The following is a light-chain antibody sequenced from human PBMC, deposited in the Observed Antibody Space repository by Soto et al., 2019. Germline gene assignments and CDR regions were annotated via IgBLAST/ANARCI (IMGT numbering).Light chain of an antibody. V-gene: IGKV3-11*01. J-gene: IGKJ1*01. Sequence: EIVLTQSPATLSLSPGERATLSCRASQSVSSYLAWYQHEPGQXPXXLIYDASNRATGIPARFSGSGSGTDFTLTISSLEPEDFAVYDCQQRSNWWTFGQGTKVDIK. CDR3: QQRSNWWT. CDR1: QSVSSY. CDR2: DAS.